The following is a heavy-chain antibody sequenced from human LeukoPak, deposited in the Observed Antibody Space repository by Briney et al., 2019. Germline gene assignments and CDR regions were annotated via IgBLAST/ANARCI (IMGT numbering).Heavy chain of an antibody. CDR2: ISYDGSNK. J-gene: IGHJ5*02. V-gene: IGHV3-30*04. CDR3: PRGGGGNSSGMNWFDP. D-gene: IGHD5-12*01. Sequence: GGSLRVSSAPAGFTFSSYAAHRFRQAPGKGLEWVAVISYDGSNKYYADSVKGRFTISRDNDKNRLYLQMNSLRAEDTAVYYCPRGGGGNSSGMNWFDPWGQGTLVTVSS. CDR1: GFTFSSYA.